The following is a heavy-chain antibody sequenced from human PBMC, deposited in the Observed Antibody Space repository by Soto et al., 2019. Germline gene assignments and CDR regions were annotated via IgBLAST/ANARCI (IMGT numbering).Heavy chain of an antibody. CDR3: ARGAEFSDYGGYGDAFDI. J-gene: IGHJ3*02. D-gene: IGHD4-17*01. CDR1: GYTFTSYA. Sequence: ASVKVSCKASGYTFTSYAMHWVRQAPGQRLEWMGWINAGNGDTKYSQKFQGRVTITRDTSASTAYMELSSLRSEDTAVYYCARGAEFSDYGGYGDAFDIWGQGTMVTVSS. CDR2: INAGNGDT. V-gene: IGHV1-3*01.